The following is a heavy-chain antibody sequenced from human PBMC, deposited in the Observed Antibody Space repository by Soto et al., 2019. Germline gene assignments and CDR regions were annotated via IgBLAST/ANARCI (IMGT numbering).Heavy chain of an antibody. Sequence: EVQLVESGGGLVQPGGSLRLSCAASGFTFSSYWMYWVRQVPGGGLVSVSHMDSDGSHVKYADSVKGRFTISRDNAKNTLNLQMDSRRVDDTAVYYCARGGNYVSDSLGYWGQGTLVTVSS. D-gene: IGHD3-10*02. V-gene: IGHV3-74*01. CDR2: MDSDGSHV. J-gene: IGHJ4*02. CDR1: GFTFSSYW. CDR3: ARGGNYVSDSLGY.